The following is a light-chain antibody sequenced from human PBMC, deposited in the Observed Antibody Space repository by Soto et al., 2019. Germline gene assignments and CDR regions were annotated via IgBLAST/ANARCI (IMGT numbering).Light chain of an antibody. V-gene: IGKV3-15*01. J-gene: IGKJ5*01. CDR3: QQYYNWPRT. Sequence: VMGPSLANRAGSPGKGSTRSCWASENIYTNLAWYQQKPGQAPRLLFYGASTRATGLPARFSGTGSGTEFTLTINSLQAEDSAVYYCQQYYNWPRTFGQGTRLAI. CDR2: GAS. CDR1: ENIYTN.